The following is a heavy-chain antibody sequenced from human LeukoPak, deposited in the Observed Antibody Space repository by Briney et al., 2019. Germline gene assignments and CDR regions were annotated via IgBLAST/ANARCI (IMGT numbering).Heavy chain of an antibody. Sequence: WASVKVSCKASGYTFTSYGISWVRQAPGQGLEWMGWISAYNGNTNYAQKLQGRVTMTTDTSTSTAYMELRNLRSDDTAVYYCARDQTRILYPPDPYYMDVWGKGTTVTVSS. CDR1: GYTFTSYG. D-gene: IGHD2-8*01. CDR2: ISAYNGNT. J-gene: IGHJ6*03. V-gene: IGHV1-18*01. CDR3: ARDQTRILYPPDPYYMDV.